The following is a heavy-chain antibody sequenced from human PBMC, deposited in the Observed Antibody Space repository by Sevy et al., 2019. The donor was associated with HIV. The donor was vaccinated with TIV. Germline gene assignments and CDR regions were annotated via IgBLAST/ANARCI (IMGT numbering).Heavy chain of an antibody. V-gene: IGHV4-39*01. Sequence: SETLSLTCSVSGDSISSNNYYWGWIRQSPGKGLEWIGIVYYTGTTYYNPSLKSRVTISVDTSKSQFSLRLSSVTAADTAVYFCAGSYYNFWNGYYNPFDFWGQGTLVTVSS. CDR3: AGSYYNFWNGYYNPFDF. CDR1: GDSISSNNYY. J-gene: IGHJ4*02. D-gene: IGHD3-3*01. CDR2: VYYTGTT.